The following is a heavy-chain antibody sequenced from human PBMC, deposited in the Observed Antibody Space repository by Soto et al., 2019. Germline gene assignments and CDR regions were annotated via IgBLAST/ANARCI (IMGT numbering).Heavy chain of an antibody. CDR1: GGSFGSYA. V-gene: IGHV1-69*13. D-gene: IGHD6-13*01. CDR3: AREAAAAGTGRWFDP. Sequence: SAKGSSEASGGSFGSYALSWLRQSPEQGREWMGGIIPIFGTANYAQKFQGRVTITADESTSTAYMELSSLRSEDTAVYYCAREAAAAGTGRWFDPWGQGTLVTVSS. J-gene: IGHJ5*02. CDR2: IIPIFGTA.